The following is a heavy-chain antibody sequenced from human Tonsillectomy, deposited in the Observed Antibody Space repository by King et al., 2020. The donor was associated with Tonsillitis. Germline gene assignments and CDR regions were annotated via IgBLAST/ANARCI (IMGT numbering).Heavy chain of an antibody. D-gene: IGHD5-24*01. CDR3: ARDQLRGKAFDI. CDR1: GFTFSSYE. V-gene: IGHV3-48*03. J-gene: IGHJ3*02. CDR2: INCFGSTI. Sequence: VQLVESGGGLVQPGGSLRLSCAVSGFTFSSYEMNWVRQAPGKGLEWVSYINCFGSTIYYADSVKGRFTISRDNAKNSLYLQMNSLRAEDTAVYYCARDQLRGKAFDIWGQGTMVTVS.